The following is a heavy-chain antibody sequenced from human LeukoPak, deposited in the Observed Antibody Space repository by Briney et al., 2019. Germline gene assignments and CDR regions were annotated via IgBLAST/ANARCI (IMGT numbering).Heavy chain of an antibody. CDR1: GYSISSGYY. Sequence: SETLSLTCAVSGYSISSGYYWGWIRQPPGKGLEWTGYIYYSGSTNYNPSLKSRVTISVDTSKNQFSLKLSSVTAADTAVYYCARSRGSGWGRTYYFDYWGQGTLVTVSS. J-gene: IGHJ4*02. CDR3: ARSRGSGWGRTYYFDY. D-gene: IGHD6-19*01. CDR2: IYYSGST. V-gene: IGHV4-38-2*01.